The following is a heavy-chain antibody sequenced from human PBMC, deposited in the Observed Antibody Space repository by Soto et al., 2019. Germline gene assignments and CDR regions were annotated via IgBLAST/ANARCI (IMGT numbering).Heavy chain of an antibody. CDR1: GFTFSDHY. CDR2: ISSGGSAI. Sequence: QVQLVESGGGLVKPGGSLRLSCAASGFTFSDHYMSWIRQAPRKGLEWVSYISSGGSAIYYADSVKGRFTISRDNAKNSLYLQMNSLRAEDTAVYYCAREKECSSTSCYARDAFDVWGQGTMVTVSS. J-gene: IGHJ3*01. D-gene: IGHD2-2*01. CDR3: AREKECSSTSCYARDAFDV. V-gene: IGHV3-11*01.